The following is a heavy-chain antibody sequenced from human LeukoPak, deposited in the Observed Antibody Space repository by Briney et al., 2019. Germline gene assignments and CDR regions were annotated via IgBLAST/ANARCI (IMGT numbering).Heavy chain of an antibody. CDR1: GFTFSSYA. CDR2: ISGSGGST. Sequence: GGSLRLSCAASGFTFSSYAMSWVRQAPGKGLEWVSAISGSGGSTYYADSVKGRFTISRDNSKNTLYLQMNSLRAEDSAVYYCAKTVYDSNSYYYDFDYWGQGTLVTVSS. V-gene: IGHV3-23*01. J-gene: IGHJ4*02. CDR3: AKTVYDSNSYYYDFDY. D-gene: IGHD3-22*01.